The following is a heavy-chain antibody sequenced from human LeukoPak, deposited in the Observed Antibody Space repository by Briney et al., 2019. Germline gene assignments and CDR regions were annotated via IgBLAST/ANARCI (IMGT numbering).Heavy chain of an antibody. CDR2: INPNSGGT. Sequence: ASVKVSCKASGYTFTGYYMHWVRQAPGQGLEWMGWINPNSGGTNYAQKFQGRVTMTRDTSISTAYMELSRLTSDDTAVYYCARHPYSGSYHFDYWGQGTLVTASS. CDR1: GYTFTGYY. V-gene: IGHV1-2*02. D-gene: IGHD1-26*01. CDR3: ARHPYSGSYHFDY. J-gene: IGHJ4*02.